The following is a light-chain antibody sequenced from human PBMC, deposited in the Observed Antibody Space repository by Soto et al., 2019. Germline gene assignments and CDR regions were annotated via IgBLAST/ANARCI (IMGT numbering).Light chain of an antibody. CDR1: SSDVGSYNR. CDR3: SLYTSENTYV. V-gene: IGLV2-18*01. Sequence: ALAQPPSVSGSPGQSVTISCTGTSSDVGSYNRLSWYQQPPGTAPKLIMYEVNTRPSGVPDRFSGSKSGSTASLTISGLQAEDEADYYCSLYTSENTYVFGTGTKV. J-gene: IGLJ1*01. CDR2: EVN.